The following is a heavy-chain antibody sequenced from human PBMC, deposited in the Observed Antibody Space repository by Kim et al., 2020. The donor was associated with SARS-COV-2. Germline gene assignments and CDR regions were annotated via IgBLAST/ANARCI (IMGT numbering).Heavy chain of an antibody. Sequence: SETLSLTCTVSGGSISSYYWSWIRQPPGKGLEWIGYIYYSGSTNYNLSLKSRVTISVDTSKNQFSLKLSSVTAADTAVYYCARGSTILDAFDIWGQGTMVTVSS. CDR3: ARGSTILDAFDI. V-gene: IGHV4-59*08. J-gene: IGHJ3*02. CDR1: GGSISSYY. CDR2: IYYSGST.